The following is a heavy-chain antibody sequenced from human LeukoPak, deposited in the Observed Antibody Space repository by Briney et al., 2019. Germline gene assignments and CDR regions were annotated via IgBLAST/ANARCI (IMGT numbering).Heavy chain of an antibody. CDR1: GFTVSTNY. CDR3: ARDRTPATRGFDI. J-gene: IGHJ3*02. V-gene: IGHV3-66*01. Sequence: GGSLRLSCAASGFTVSTNYMDWVRQAPGQGLEGGSVLFSGGSTYYADSVKGRFTISRDNSKNTVYLQMNSLRAEDTAVYYCARDRTPATRGFDIWGQGTMVTVSS. D-gene: IGHD1-26*01. CDR2: LFSGGST.